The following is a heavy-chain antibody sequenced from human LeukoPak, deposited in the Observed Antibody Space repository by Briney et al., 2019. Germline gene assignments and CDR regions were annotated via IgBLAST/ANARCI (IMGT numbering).Heavy chain of an antibody. Sequence: GGSLRLSCAASGFTFSSYAMHWVRQAPGKGLEWVAVISYDGSNKYYADSVKGRFTISRDNSKNTLYLQMNSLRAEDTAVYYCARDYVDTAMNLYYFDYWGQGTLVTVSS. J-gene: IGHJ4*02. D-gene: IGHD5-18*01. CDR3: ARDYVDTAMNLYYFDY. CDR1: GFTFSSYA. V-gene: IGHV3-30-3*01. CDR2: ISYDGSNK.